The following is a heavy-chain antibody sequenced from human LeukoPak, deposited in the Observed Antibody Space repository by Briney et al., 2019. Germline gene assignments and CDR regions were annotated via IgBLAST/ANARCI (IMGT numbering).Heavy chain of an antibody. Sequence: GGSLRLSCAASGFTFSDNIMTWVRQAPGKGLEWVSYIARSTDIIYYADSVRGRFTISRDSARNSLYLQMNSLRDEDTAVYYCARIIPSYGAIDYWGQGSLVTVSS. V-gene: IGHV3-48*02. D-gene: IGHD4-17*01. CDR3: ARIIPSYGAIDY. J-gene: IGHJ4*02. CDR2: IARSTDII. CDR1: GFTFSDNI.